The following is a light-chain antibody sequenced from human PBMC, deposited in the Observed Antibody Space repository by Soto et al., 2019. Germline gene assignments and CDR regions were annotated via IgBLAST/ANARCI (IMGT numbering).Light chain of an antibody. J-gene: IGKJ1*01. V-gene: IGKV1-5*01. CDR3: QHHNSYSQT. CDR1: QSIRYY. Sequence: DIQLTQSPPTLSASVGDRVTITCRSSQSIRYYLAWYQQMPGKAPKLLIYGASSLQGGVPSRFSGSGSGTEFTLTISSLQPDDFATYFCQHHNSYSQTFGQGTKVEI. CDR2: GAS.